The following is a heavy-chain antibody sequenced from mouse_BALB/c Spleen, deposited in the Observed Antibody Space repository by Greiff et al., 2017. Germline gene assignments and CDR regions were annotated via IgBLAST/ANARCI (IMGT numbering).Heavy chain of an antibody. CDR3: ARAGKDY. Sequence: QVQLKQPGAELVKPGASVKLSCKASGYTFTSYWMHWVKQRPGQGLEWIGEIDPSDSYTNYNQKFKGKATLTVDKSSSTAYMQLSSLTSEDSAVYYCARAGKDYWGQGTTLTVSS. V-gene: IGHV1-69*02. CDR1: GYTFTSYW. CDR2: IDPSDSYT. D-gene: IGHD4-1*01. J-gene: IGHJ2*01.